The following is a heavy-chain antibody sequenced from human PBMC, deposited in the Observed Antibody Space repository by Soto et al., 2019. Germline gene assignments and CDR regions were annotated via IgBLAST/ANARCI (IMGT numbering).Heavy chain of an antibody. Sequence: GGSLRLSCAASGFTFSSYCMHWVRQAPGKELEWVAVISYDGSNKYYADSVKGRFTISRDNSKNTLYLQMNRLRAEDTAVYYCAKDFGGYCSSTSCSVSNGMDVWGQGTTVTVS. V-gene: IGHV3-30*18. CDR2: ISYDGSNK. J-gene: IGHJ6*02. CDR3: AKDFGGYCSSTSCSVSNGMDV. D-gene: IGHD2-2*01. CDR1: GFTFSSYC.